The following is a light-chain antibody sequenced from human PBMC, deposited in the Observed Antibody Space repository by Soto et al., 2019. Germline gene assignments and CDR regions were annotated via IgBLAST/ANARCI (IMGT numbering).Light chain of an antibody. CDR2: DAS. V-gene: IGKV3-20*01. CDR3: QQYNYSPAT. J-gene: IGKJ1*01. Sequence: EIVLTQSPGTLSLSPGERATLSCMASQSVSSSYLAWYQQKPGKAPRLLIYDASSRATGIPDRFSGSGSGTDFTLTISRLEPEDFAVYYCQQYNYSPATFGQGTKVDIK. CDR1: QSVSSSY.